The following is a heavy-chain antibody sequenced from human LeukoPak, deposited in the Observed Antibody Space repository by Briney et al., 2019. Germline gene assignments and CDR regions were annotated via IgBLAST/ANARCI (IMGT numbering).Heavy chain of an antibody. D-gene: IGHD6-13*01. CDR3: ARNIAAAGLDY. CDR2: INTNTGNP. J-gene: IGHJ4*02. V-gene: IGHV7-4-1*02. Sequence: ASVKVSCKASGYTFTNYGISWVRQAPGQGLEWMGWINTNTGNPTYAQGFTGRFVFSLDTSVSTAYLQISSLKAEDTAVYYCARNIAAAGLDYWGQGTLVTVSS. CDR1: GYTFTNYG.